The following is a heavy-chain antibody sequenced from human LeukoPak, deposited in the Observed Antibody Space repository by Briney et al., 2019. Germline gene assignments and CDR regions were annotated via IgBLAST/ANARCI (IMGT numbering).Heavy chain of an antibody. Sequence: SETLSLTCTVSGGSISSSSYYWGWIRQPPGKGLEWIGSISDSGDTYYSPSLKSRVTMSVDTSRNQFSLKLSSVTAADTAVYYCARVPAFYYGDYWTSSNYFDYWGQGTLVTVSS. D-gene: IGHD4-17*01. CDR2: ISDSGDT. V-gene: IGHV4-39*07. CDR1: GGSISSSSYY. CDR3: ARVPAFYYGDYWTSSNYFDY. J-gene: IGHJ4*02.